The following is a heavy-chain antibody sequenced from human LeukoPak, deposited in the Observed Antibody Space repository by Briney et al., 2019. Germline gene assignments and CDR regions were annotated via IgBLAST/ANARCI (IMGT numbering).Heavy chain of an antibody. J-gene: IGHJ6*02. CDR1: GFTFSSYW. CDR3: ARELSLPFGSLDV. CDR2: IKVDGSEK. D-gene: IGHD3-10*01. V-gene: IGHV3-7*01. Sequence: PGGSLRLSCAASGFTFSSYWMSWVRQAPGKGLEWVANIKVDGSEKYYADSVKGRFTISRDNSKNTLYLQMNSLRAEDTAVYYCARELSLPFGSLDVWGQGTTVTVSS.